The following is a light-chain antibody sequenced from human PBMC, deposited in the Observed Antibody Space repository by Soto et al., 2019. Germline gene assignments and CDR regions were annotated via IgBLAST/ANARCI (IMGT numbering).Light chain of an antibody. J-gene: IGLJ3*02. CDR1: SSDVGSYNY. Sequence: QSVLTQPASVSGTPGQSITISCTGTSSDVGSYNYVSWYQQQPGKAPKLMIYEVNNRPSGVSNRFSGSKSGNTASLTISGLQGEDEANHYSCSYKSISPRVFGEGT. V-gene: IGLV2-14*01. CDR2: EVN. CDR3: CSYKSISPRV.